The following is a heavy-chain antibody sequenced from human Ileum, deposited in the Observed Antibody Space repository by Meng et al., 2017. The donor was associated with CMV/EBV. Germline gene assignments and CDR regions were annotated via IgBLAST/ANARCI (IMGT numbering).Heavy chain of an antibody. Sequence: SETLSLTCAFYGDSSSYYYWNWIHQPPGKGLEWIGSIYYSGSTYYNPSLKSRVTISVDTSKNQFSLKLSSVTAADTAVYYCARDPSRVVPPAHPPFDYWGQGTLVTVSS. CDR2: IYYSGST. CDR3: ARDPSRVVPPAHPPFDY. D-gene: IGHD2-2*01. CDR1: GDSSSYYY. V-gene: IGHV4-38-2*02. J-gene: IGHJ4*02.